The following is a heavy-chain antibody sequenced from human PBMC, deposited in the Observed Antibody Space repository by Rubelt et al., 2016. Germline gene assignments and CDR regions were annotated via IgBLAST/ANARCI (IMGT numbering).Heavy chain of an antibody. CDR3: ARDAHDRPGDDALDI. V-gene: IGHV4-4*02. CDR2: IYSAGNT. J-gene: IGHJ3*02. Sequence: QVQLQESGPRLVKPSGTLSLTCGVSGASLTSSNWWSWVRQPPGRGLEWIGYIYSAGNTFYNASLESRLTISLDTSKNQFSLKLSSVTAADPAVYFCARDAHDRPGDDALDIWGQGTMVTVSS. D-gene: IGHD3-22*01. CDR1: GASLTSSNW.